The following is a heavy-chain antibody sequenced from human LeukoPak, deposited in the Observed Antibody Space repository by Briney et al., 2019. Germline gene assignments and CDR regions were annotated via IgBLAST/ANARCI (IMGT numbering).Heavy chain of an antibody. D-gene: IGHD3-3*01. Sequence: SETLSLTCTVSGGSISSHYWSWIRQPPGKGPEWIGYICYSGSTNYNPSLKSRVTISVDTSKNQFSLKLSSVTAADTAVYYCARDRYDSDAFDIWGQGTMVTVSS. CDR2: ICYSGST. CDR1: GGSISSHY. V-gene: IGHV4-59*11. J-gene: IGHJ3*02. CDR3: ARDRYDSDAFDI.